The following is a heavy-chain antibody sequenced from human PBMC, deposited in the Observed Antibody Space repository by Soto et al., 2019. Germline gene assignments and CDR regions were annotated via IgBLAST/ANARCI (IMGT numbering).Heavy chain of an antibody. CDR2: ITADNRNT. D-gene: IGHD2-21*02. CDR1: GYTFTIYG. V-gene: IGHV1-18*01. CDR3: ARQDEKRGDCYYDY. J-gene: IGHJ4*02. Sequence: QVQPVQSGAEVKKPGSSVKVSCKASGYTFTIYGIRWARQAPEQGLECLGWITADNRNTNHAQKLQGRVTMTTDTSTSTAYMELRSLRSDDTAVYDCARQDEKRGDCYYDYWGEGTTVTVSS.